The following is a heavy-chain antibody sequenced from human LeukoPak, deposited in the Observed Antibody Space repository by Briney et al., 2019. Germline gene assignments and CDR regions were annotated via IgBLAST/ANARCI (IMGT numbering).Heavy chain of an antibody. J-gene: IGHJ5*01. CDR3: ARVGDCSGGTCYGGSDWFDS. CDR2: ISAYNGNT. V-gene: IGHV1-18*01. Sequence: ASVKVSCKASGYSFISYGISWVRQAPGQGLEWMGWISAYNGNTNYAQKYQGRVTMTIDTPTTTAYMELRSLRSDDTAVYYCARVGDCSGGTCYGGSDWFDSWGQGTLVTVSS. CDR1: GYSFISYG. D-gene: IGHD2-15*01.